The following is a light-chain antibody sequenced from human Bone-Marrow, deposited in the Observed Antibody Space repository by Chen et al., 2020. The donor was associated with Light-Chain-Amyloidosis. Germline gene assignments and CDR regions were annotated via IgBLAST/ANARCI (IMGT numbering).Light chain of an antibody. V-gene: IGLV3-21*02. CDR3: QTWDRTSTHYV. Sequence: SYVLTQPPSVSVAPGETARHPCGGDNIGYKGVHWYQLKPGQAPVLVVYDDIDRPSGIPERFSGSNSGNTATLTISRVEVGDEADYYCQTWDRTSTHYVFGFGTKVTVL. CDR1: NIGYKG. J-gene: IGLJ1*01. CDR2: DDI.